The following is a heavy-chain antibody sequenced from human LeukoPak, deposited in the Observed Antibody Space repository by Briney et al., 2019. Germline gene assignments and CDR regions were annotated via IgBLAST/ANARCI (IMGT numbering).Heavy chain of an antibody. V-gene: IGHV4-59*12. J-gene: IGHJ3*02. CDR2: IYYSGST. CDR1: GGSISSYY. Sequence: SETLSLTCTVSGGSISSYYWSWIRQPPGKGLEWIGYIYYSGSTNYNPSLRSRVTISVDTSKNQFSLKLSSVTAADTALYYCARRVRGVNDAFDIWGQGTMVTVSS. CDR3: ARRVRGVNDAFDI. D-gene: IGHD3-10*01.